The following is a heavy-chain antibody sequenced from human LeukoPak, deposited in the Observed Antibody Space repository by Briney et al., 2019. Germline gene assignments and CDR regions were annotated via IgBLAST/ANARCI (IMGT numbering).Heavy chain of an antibody. CDR2: FYPGDSDI. D-gene: IGHD2-15*01. V-gene: IGHV5-51*01. CDR3: ARGTATVLFDY. J-gene: IGHJ4*02. CDR1: GYSFTNYW. Sequence: GESLKISCTGSGYSFTNYWIGWVRQMPGRGLEWMGIFYPGDSDIRYSPSFQGQVTISVDKSISTAYLQWSSLKASDTAMYYCARGTATVLFDYWGQGTLVTVSS.